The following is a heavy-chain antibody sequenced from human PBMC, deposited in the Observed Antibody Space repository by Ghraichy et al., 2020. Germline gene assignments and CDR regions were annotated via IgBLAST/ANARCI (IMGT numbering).Heavy chain of an antibody. Sequence: SETLSLTCTVSGGSISSGDYYWSWIRQPPGKGLEWIGYIYYSGSTYYNPSLKSRVTISVDTSKNQFSLKLSSVTAADTAVYYCARAPLGYCSSTSCYSLFYYYYGMDVWGQGTTVTVSS. CDR1: GGSISSGDYY. CDR3: ARAPLGYCSSTSCYSLFYYYYGMDV. D-gene: IGHD2-2*01. V-gene: IGHV4-30-4*01. J-gene: IGHJ6*02. CDR2: IYYSGST.